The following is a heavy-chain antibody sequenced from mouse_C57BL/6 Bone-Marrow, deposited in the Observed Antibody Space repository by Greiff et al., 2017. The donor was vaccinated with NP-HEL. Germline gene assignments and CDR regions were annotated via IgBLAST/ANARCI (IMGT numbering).Heavy chain of an antibody. CDR3: ARRGAFYDGYLLFALFAY. J-gene: IGHJ3*01. D-gene: IGHD2-3*01. Sequence: QVQLQQSGAELVKPGASVKLSCKASGYTFTSYWMQWVKQRPGQGLEWIGEIDPSDSYTNYNQKFKGKATLTVDTSSSTAYMQLSSLTSEDSAVYYCARRGAFYDGYLLFALFAYWGQGTLVTVSA. CDR1: GYTFTSYW. CDR2: IDPSDSYT. V-gene: IGHV1-50*01.